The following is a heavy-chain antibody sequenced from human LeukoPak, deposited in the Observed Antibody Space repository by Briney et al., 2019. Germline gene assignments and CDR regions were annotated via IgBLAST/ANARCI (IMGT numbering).Heavy chain of an antibody. CDR2: ISSSSSYI. Sequence: PGGSLRLSCAASGFTFSSYSMNWVRQAPGKGLEWVSSISSSSSYIYYADSVKGRFTISRDNANNSLYLQMNSLRAEDTAVYYCAREKAGDYGGNYWGQGTLVTVSS. CDR1: GFTFSSYS. D-gene: IGHD4-17*01. CDR3: AREKAGDYGGNY. J-gene: IGHJ4*02. V-gene: IGHV3-21*01.